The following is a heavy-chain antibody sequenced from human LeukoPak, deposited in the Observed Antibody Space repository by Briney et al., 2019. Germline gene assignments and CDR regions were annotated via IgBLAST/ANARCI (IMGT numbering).Heavy chain of an antibody. Sequence: GGSLRLSCAASGFTFSSYAMHWVRQAPGKGLEYVSAISSNGGSTYYANSVKGRFTISRDNSKNTLYLQMGSLRAEDMAVYYCARDRNRRWLVHLLDYWGQGTLVTVSS. CDR3: ARDRNRRWLVHLLDY. CDR1: GFTFSSYA. V-gene: IGHV3-64*01. D-gene: IGHD6-19*01. J-gene: IGHJ4*02. CDR2: ISSNGGST.